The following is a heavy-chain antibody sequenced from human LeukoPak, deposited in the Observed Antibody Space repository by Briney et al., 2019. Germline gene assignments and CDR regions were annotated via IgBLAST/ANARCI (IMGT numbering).Heavy chain of an antibody. CDR1: GGSFSGYY. D-gene: IGHD2-2*02. CDR3: ARGTYCSSTSCYTSCFDY. Sequence: PSETLSLTCAVYGGSFSGYYWSWIRQPPGKGLEWIGEINHSGSINYNPSLKSRVTISVDTSKNQFSLKLSSVTAADTAVYYCARGTYCSSTSCYTSCFDYWGQGTLVTVSS. CDR2: INHSGSI. J-gene: IGHJ4*02. V-gene: IGHV4-34*01.